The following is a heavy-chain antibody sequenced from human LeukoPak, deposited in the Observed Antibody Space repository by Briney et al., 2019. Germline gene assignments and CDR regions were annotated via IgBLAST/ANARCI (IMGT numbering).Heavy chain of an antibody. CDR1: GGSISSNY. D-gene: IGHD3-22*01. CDR3: ARKADYYDSSVEAFDI. CDR2: ISYSGST. Sequence: PSETLSLTCTVSGGSISSNYWNWIRQPPGKGLEWIGYISYSGSTNYNPSLKSRVTISLDASKNQFSLKLSSVTAADTAVYYCARKADYYDSSVEAFDIWGQGTMVTVSS. J-gene: IGHJ3*02. V-gene: IGHV4-59*01.